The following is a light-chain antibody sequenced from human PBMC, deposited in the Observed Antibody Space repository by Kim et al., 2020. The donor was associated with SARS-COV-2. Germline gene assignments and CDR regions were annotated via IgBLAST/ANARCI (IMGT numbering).Light chain of an antibody. V-gene: IGKV3-20*01. J-gene: IGKJ2*01. CDR3: QQYGSSPLYT. CDR2: GAS. CDR1: QSVSRSY. Sequence: FPGESATLSCRASQSVSRSYLAWYQQKPGQAPRLLIYGASSRATGIPDRFSGSGSGTDFTLTISRLEPEDFAVYYCQQYGSSPLYTFGQGTKLEI.